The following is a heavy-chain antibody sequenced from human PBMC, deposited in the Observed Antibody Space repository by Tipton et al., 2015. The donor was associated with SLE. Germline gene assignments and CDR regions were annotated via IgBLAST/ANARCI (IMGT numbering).Heavy chain of an antibody. V-gene: IGHV4-34*01. CDR2: INHSGSA. Sequence: TLSLTCAVYGGSFSGYYWSWIRQPPGKGLEWIGDINHSGSANYNPSLKSRVTISVDTSKNQFSLKLSSVTAADTAVYYCARGLGLLRQPLSYWGQGTLVTVSS. CDR1: GGSFSGYY. D-gene: IGHD6-13*01. J-gene: IGHJ4*02. CDR3: ARGLGLLRQPLSY.